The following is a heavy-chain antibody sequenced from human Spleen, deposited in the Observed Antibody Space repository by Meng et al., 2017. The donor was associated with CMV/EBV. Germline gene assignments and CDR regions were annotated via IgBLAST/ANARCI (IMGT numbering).Heavy chain of an antibody. J-gene: IGHJ5*02. V-gene: IGHV1-2*02. CDR1: GYTFTGYY. CDR2: INPNSGGT. CDR3: ARDPRYCSSTSCYSRLGWFDP. D-gene: IGHD2-2*02. Sequence: ASVKVSCKASGYTFTGYYMHCVRQAAGQGLEWMGWINPNSGGTNYAQKFQGRVTMTRDTSISTAYMELSRLRSDDTAVYYCARDPRYCSSTSCYSRLGWFDPWGQGTLVTVSS.